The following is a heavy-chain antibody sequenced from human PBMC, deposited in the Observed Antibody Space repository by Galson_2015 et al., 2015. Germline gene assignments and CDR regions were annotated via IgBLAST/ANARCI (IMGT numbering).Heavy chain of an antibody. V-gene: IGHV3-30*01. CDR2: ISYEGSEK. CDR3: ARGAGYGKYNYFDP. J-gene: IGHJ4*02. Sequence: SLRLSCAASGFAFGDYAMRWVRQAPGKGLEWVAVISYEGSEKYYADSVKGRFTISRDNYKDTVYVQMTSLRAQDTAIYYCARGAGYGKYNYFDPWGQGTLVTVSS. D-gene: IGHD5-12*01. CDR1: GFAFGDYA.